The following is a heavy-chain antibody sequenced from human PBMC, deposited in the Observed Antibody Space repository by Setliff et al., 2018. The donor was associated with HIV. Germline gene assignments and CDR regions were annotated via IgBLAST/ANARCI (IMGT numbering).Heavy chain of an antibody. V-gene: IGHV4-38-2*01. Sequence: SETLSLTCALSGYSISNGYYWGWIRQPSGKGLEWIGSIYHSGSTFYNPSLRSRVTLSVDTSESQFSLKLSSATAADTAVYYCARRLQFLEFLHGVGGLDVWGQGTTVTVSS. CDR2: IYHSGST. CDR3: ARRLQFLEFLHGVGGLDV. CDR1: GYSISNGYY. J-gene: IGHJ6*02. D-gene: IGHD3-3*01.